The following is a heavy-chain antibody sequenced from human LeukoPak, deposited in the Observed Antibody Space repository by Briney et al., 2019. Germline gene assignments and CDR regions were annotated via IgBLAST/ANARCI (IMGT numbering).Heavy chain of an antibody. Sequence: GASVKVSCKASGGTFISYAISWVRQAPGQGLEWMGGIIPIFGTANYAQKFQGRVTITADESTSTAYMELSSLRSEDTAVYYCARAIATLDAFDIWGQGTMVTVSS. CDR1: GGTFISYA. J-gene: IGHJ3*02. CDR2: IIPIFGTA. D-gene: IGHD5-24*01. V-gene: IGHV1-69*13. CDR3: ARAIATLDAFDI.